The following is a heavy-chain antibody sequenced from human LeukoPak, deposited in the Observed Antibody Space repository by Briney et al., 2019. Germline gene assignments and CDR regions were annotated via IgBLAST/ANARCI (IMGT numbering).Heavy chain of an antibody. Sequence: ASVKVSCKASGGTLSSYAISWVRQAPGQGLEWMGRIIPILGIANYAQKFQGRVTITADKSTSTAYMELSSLRSEDTAVYYCARVTEMATIDYWGQGTLVTVSS. CDR3: ARVTEMATIDY. CDR1: GGTLSSYA. J-gene: IGHJ4*02. D-gene: IGHD5-24*01. V-gene: IGHV1-69*04. CDR2: IIPILGIA.